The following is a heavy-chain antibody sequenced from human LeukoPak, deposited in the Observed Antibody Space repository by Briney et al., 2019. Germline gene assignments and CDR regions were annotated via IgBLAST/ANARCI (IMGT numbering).Heavy chain of an antibody. V-gene: IGHV4-34*01. CDR1: GGSFSGYY. CDR2: INHSGST. J-gene: IGHJ4*02. Sequence: SETLSLTCAVYGGSFSGYYRSWIRQPPGKGLEWIGEINHSGSTNYNPSLESRVTISVDTSKNQFSLKLSAVTAADTAVYYCARGVRERWLQSRYGYWGQGTLVTVSS. CDR3: ARGVRERWLQSRYGY. D-gene: IGHD5-24*01.